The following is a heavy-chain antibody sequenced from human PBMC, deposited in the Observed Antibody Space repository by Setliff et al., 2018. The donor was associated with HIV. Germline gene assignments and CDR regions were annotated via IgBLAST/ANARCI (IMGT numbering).Heavy chain of an antibody. V-gene: IGHV1-2*06. CDR3: ARDDTFDM. J-gene: IGHJ3*02. Sequence: RASVKVSCKASGYTFTDYYLHWVRQAPGQGLQWVGRIDPNSGGTILAQTFQGRVTMARDTSISTVYMDLRRLTSGDTAVYYCARDDTFDMWGQGTAVTVSS. CDR2: IDPNSGGT. CDR1: GYTFTDYY.